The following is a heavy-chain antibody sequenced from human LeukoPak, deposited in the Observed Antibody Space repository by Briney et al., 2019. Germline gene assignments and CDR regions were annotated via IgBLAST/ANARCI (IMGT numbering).Heavy chain of an antibody. CDR3: ASEKQYSSGWWEENYFDY. Sequence: PSETPSLTCTVSGVSVSSGSYYRSWIRQPPGQGLEWIGYTYYSGSTNYNPSLKSRVTISVDTSKNQFSLKLSSVTAADTAVYYCASEKQYSSGWWEENYFDYWGQGTLVTVSS. CDR1: GVSVSSGSYY. V-gene: IGHV4-61*01. CDR2: TYYSGST. D-gene: IGHD6-19*01. J-gene: IGHJ4*02.